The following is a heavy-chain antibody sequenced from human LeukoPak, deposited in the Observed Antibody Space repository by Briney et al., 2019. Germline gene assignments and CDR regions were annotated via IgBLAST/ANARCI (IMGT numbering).Heavy chain of an antibody. CDR2: IRGSGGGT. CDR3: SRDPNGDYFGAFDFQR. J-gene: IGHJ1*01. V-gene: IGHV3-23*01. Sequence: GGSLRLSCTASGFTFSNYAMTWVRQAPGRGLEWVSSIRGSGGGTNYVDSVRGRFTVSRDNSRNTLYLQMNSLRADDTAVYYCSRDPNGDYFGAFDFQRWGQGTLVTVSS. D-gene: IGHD4-17*01. CDR1: GFTFSNYA.